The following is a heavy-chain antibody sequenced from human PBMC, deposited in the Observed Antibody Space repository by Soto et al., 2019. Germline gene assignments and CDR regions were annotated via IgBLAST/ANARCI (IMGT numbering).Heavy chain of an antibody. CDR1: GFSLNTGGVG. CDR3: VHNWRYYGGDYYYGMDA. CDR2: IYWDDDE. V-gene: IGHV2-5*02. Sequence: ITLKESGPPLVKPTQTLTLTCTFSGFSLNTGGVGVGWVRQPRGKAMEWLALIYWDDDERYRPSLRSRLNITKDTINNQVVLTMTNMDPEDTATYYCVHNWRYYGGDYYYGMDAWGQGTTVTVSS. J-gene: IGHJ6*02. D-gene: IGHD3-10*01.